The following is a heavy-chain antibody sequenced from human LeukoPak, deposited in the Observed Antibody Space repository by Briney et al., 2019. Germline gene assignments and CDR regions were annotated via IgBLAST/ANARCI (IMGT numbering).Heavy chain of an antibody. Sequence: ASVKVSCKASGGTFSSYSISWVRQAPGQGLEWMGGIIPIFGTANYAQKFQGRVTITADESTSTAYMELSSLRSEDTAVYYCARDSSGAFDIWGQGTMVTVSS. CDR2: IIPIFGTA. CDR1: GGTFSSYS. CDR3: ARDSSGAFDI. D-gene: IGHD2/OR15-2a*01. J-gene: IGHJ3*02. V-gene: IGHV1-69*13.